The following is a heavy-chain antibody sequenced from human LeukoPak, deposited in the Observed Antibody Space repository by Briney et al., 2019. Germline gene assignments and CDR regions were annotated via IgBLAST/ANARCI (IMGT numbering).Heavy chain of an antibody. J-gene: IGHJ4*02. D-gene: IGHD4-17*01. CDR3: ARGPYGDYSDY. V-gene: IGHV3-53*01. CDR1: GFTVSSNY. Sequence: GGSLRLSCAASGFTVSSNYMSWVRQAPGKGLEWVSVIYSGGSTYYADSVKGRFTISRDNSKNTLYLQMNSLRAEDTAVYYCARGPYGDYSDYWGQGTLVTVSS. CDR2: IYSGGST.